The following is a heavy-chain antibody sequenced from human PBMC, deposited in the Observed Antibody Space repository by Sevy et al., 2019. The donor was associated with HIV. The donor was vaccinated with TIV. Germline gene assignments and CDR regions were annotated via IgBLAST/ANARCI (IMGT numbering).Heavy chain of an antibody. D-gene: IGHD3-22*01. Sequence: GGSLRLSCAASGLIFDDYAMNWVRQVPGKGLEWVSGINWKGAGTGYADSVQGRFTISRDNAKNSLYLQMNSLRAEDTALYYCARSAYYFDTTGFGALDFWGQGTMVTVSS. CDR1: GLIFDDYA. CDR2: INWKGAGT. CDR3: ARSAYYFDTTGFGALDF. V-gene: IGHV3-20*04. J-gene: IGHJ3*01.